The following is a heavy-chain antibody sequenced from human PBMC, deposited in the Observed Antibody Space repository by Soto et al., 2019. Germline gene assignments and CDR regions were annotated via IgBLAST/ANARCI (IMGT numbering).Heavy chain of an antibody. D-gene: IGHD1-7*01. CDR3: ARVTGTTPYYYCMDV. CDR2: INPNSGGT. V-gene: IGHV1-2*02. J-gene: IGHJ6*02. CDR1: GYTFTGYY. Sequence: ASVKVSCKASGYTFTGYYMHWVRQAPGQGLEWMGWINPNSGGTNYAQKFQGRVTMTRDTSISTAYMELSRLRSDDTAVYYCARVTGTTPYYYCMDVWGQGTTVTVFS.